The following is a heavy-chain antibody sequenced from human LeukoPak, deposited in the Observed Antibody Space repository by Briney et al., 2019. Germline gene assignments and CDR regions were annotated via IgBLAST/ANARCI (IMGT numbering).Heavy chain of an antibody. D-gene: IGHD2-15*01. CDR3: ARDELGLGYCSGGSRYGMDV. Sequence: SVKVSCKASGGTFSSYAISWVRQAPGQGLEWMGGIIPIFGTANYAQKFQGRVTITADESTSTAYMELSSLRSEDTAVYYCARDELGLGYCSGGSRYGMDVWGKGTTVTVSS. J-gene: IGHJ6*04. CDR1: GGTFSSYA. V-gene: IGHV1-69*13. CDR2: IIPIFGTA.